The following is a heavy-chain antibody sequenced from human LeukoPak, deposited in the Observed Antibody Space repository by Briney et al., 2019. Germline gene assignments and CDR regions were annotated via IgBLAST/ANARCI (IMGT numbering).Heavy chain of an antibody. Sequence: ASVKVSCKVSGGTFSSYAISWVRQAPGQGREWMGGIIPIFGTANYAQKFQGRVTITADESTSTAYMELSSLRSEDTAVYYCARAFQGSTVVNRMFYCGMDVWGQGTTVTVSS. V-gene: IGHV1-69*13. CDR3: ARAFQGSTVVNRMFYCGMDV. CDR1: GGTFSSYA. D-gene: IGHD4-23*01. J-gene: IGHJ6*02. CDR2: IIPIFGTA.